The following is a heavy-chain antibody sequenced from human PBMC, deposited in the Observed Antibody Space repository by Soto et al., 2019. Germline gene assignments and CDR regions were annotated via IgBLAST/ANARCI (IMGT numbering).Heavy chain of an antibody. CDR1: GGSISSGDYY. CDR2: IYYSGST. Sequence: PSETLSLTCTVSGGSISSGDYYWSWIRQPPGKGLEWIGYIYYSGSTYYNPSLKSRVTISVDTSKNQFSLKLSSVTAADTAVYYCARVRLLSPRYYHYAMDVWGQGITLTVSS. D-gene: IGHD2-21*02. CDR3: ARVRLLSPRYYHYAMDV. J-gene: IGHJ6*02. V-gene: IGHV4-30-4*01.